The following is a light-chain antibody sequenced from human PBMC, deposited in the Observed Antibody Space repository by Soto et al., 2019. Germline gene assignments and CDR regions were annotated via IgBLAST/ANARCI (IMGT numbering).Light chain of an antibody. V-gene: IGKV2-28*01. CDR2: LGS. CDR3: MQALQTTPT. J-gene: IGKJ1*01. CDR1: QSLLHTDGYNY. Sequence: DTVMTQSPLSLPVTPGEQDSISCWSSQSLLHTDGYNYLDWYLQKPGQYPQLLIYLGSYRASGVTYRFSGSGSRTDFTLKISRVEAEDVGVYYCMQALQTTPTFGQGSKLE.